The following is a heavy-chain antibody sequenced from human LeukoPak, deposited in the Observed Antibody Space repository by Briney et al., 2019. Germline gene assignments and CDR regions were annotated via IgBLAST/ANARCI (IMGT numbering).Heavy chain of an antibody. J-gene: IGHJ3*01. D-gene: IGHD3-10*01. CDR3: ARDRGAPDSFDL. CDR2: ICSDGSST. V-gene: IGHV3-74*01. Sequence: GGSLRLSCATSGFTFSVYWMYWVRQAPGKGLVWVSRICSDGSSTTYADSVKGRFNMSRDNAKNTLYLQMSSLRAEDTAVYYCARDRGAPDSFDLWGLGTMVTVSS. CDR1: GFTFSVYW.